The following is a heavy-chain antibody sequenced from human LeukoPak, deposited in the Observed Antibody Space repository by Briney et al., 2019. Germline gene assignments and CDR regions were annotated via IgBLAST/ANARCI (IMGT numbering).Heavy chain of an antibody. D-gene: IGHD1-26*01. CDR1: GYSISSGYY. Sequence: SETLSLTCAVSGYSISSGYYWGWIRQPPGKGLEWIGSIYHSGSTYYNPSLKSRVTISVDTSKNQFSLKLSSVTAADTAVYYCARHRQGELLDYWGQGTLVTVSS. CDR3: ARHRQGELLDY. V-gene: IGHV4-38-2*01. CDR2: IYHSGST. J-gene: IGHJ4*02.